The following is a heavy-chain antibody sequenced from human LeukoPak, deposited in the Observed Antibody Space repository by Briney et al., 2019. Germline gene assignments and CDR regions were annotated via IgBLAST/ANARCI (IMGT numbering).Heavy chain of an antibody. CDR3: ATDRSPGIAAAGY. Sequence: ASVKVSCKVSGYTFTDYYMHWVQQAPGKGLEWMGLVDPEDGETIYAEKFQGRVTITADTSTSTAYMELSSLRSEDTAVYYCATDRSPGIAAAGYWGQGTLVTVSS. CDR1: GYTFTDYY. D-gene: IGHD6-13*01. CDR2: VDPEDGET. V-gene: IGHV1-69-2*01. J-gene: IGHJ4*02.